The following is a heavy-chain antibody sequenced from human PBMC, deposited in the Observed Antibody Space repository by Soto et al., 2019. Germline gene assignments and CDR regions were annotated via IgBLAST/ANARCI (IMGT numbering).Heavy chain of an antibody. CDR3: ARWTNYYDSSSYFRQEYFDY. Sequence: GGSLRLSCAASGFAFSAYWMSCVRQAPWKGLEWVANIKPDGSEEYYVDSVKGRCTISRDNAKNSLFLQLNSLRAEDTAVYYCARWTNYYDSSSYFRQEYFDYWGRGTMVTVSS. J-gene: IGHJ4*02. V-gene: IGHV3-7*01. CDR1: GFAFSAYW. CDR2: IKPDGSEE. D-gene: IGHD3-22*01.